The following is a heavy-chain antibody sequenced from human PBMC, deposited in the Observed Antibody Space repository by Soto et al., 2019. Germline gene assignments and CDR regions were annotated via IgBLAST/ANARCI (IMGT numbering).Heavy chain of an antibody. CDR1: GYTFTSYG. CDR2: ISAYNGNT. Sequence: ASVKVSCKASGYTFTSYGISWVRQAPGQGLEWMGWISAYNGNTNYAQKLQGRVTMTTDTSTSTAYMELRSLRSEDTAVYYCARVPIVYSGYKRFDYWGQGTRVTVSS. J-gene: IGHJ4*02. CDR3: ARVPIVYSGYKRFDY. V-gene: IGHV1-18*01. D-gene: IGHD5-12*01.